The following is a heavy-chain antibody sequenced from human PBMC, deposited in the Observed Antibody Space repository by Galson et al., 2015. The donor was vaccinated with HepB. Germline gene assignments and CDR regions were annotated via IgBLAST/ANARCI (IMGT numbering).Heavy chain of an antibody. D-gene: IGHD3-10*02. Sequence: SVKVSCKASGYTFTRNGISWVRQAPGQGLEWMGWISTNSGNTYYAQKFQDRLIMTTERSTSTAYMELRSLTSDVTAFYYCARDVRYAFEMWGQGTMVTVS. CDR1: GYTFTRNG. CDR3: ARDVRYAFEM. J-gene: IGHJ3*02. V-gene: IGHV1-18*01. CDR2: ISTNSGNT.